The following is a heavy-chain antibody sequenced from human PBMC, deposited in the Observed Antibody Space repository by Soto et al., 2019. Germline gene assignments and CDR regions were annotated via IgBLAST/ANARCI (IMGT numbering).Heavy chain of an antibody. V-gene: IGHV4-34*01. CDR2: ISHSGST. CDR3: ARGGGYCGSTSCYNDY. D-gene: IGHD2-2*02. J-gene: IGHJ4*02. CDR1: GGSFSNYY. Sequence: SETLSLTCAVYGGSFSNYYWSWIRQPPGKGLEWIGEISHSGSTNYNPSLKSRVTISVDTSKNQLSLKLSSVTAADTAVYYCARGGGYCGSTSCYNDYWGQGALVTVSS.